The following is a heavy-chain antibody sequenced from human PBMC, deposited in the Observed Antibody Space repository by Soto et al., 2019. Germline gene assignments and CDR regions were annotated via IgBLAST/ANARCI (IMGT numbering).Heavy chain of an antibody. Sequence: QLQLQESGPGLVKPSETLSLTCTVSGDSITSNSYFWAWIRQPPGKGLEWIGSIYYSGSTYHNPSLKSRVTTSAYMPNNQFSLPLLSVPAADTAIYYSARHSSEAHCACWAQAALAPVSS. CDR1: GDSITSNSYF. CDR3: ARHSSEAHCAC. CDR2: IYYSGST. V-gene: IGHV4-39*01. D-gene: IGHD1-26*01. J-gene: IGHJ1*01.